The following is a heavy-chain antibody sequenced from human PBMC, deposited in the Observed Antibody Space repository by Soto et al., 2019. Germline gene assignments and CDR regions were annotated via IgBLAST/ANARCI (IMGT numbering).Heavy chain of an antibody. CDR2: ISVSGGST. CDR3: AKEASPYGTNPFDV. V-gene: IGHV3-23*02. CDR1: GFTFSSYA. J-gene: IGHJ3*01. D-gene: IGHD1-26*01. Sequence: LRLSCAASGFTFSSYAMSWVRQAPGQGLQWVSGISVSGGSTYYGDSVKGRFTISRDNSKNTLYLQMDSLSAADTAVYYCAKEASPYGTNPFDVWGQGTMVTVSS.